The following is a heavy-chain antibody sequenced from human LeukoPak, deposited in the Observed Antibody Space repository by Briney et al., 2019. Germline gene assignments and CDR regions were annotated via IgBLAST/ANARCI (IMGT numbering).Heavy chain of an antibody. V-gene: IGHV4-59*02. CDR1: GGSVTDYY. Sequence: SETLSLTCTVSGGSVTDYYWSWIRQSPGKGLEWIGYIYYTGTSYNPSLKSRVTISADTSKNQFSLKLISVTAADTAVYYCARTLIWELSDGYYFDYWGQGTLVTVSS. D-gene: IGHD3-16*02. J-gene: IGHJ4*02. CDR2: IYYTGT. CDR3: ARTLIWELSDGYYFDY.